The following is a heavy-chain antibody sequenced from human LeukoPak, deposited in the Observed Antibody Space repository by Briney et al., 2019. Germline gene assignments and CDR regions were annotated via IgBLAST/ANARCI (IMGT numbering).Heavy chain of an antibody. Sequence: PSQTLSLTCTVSGGSISSAYYYWSWIRQHPGKGLEWIGYIYYSGSTYYNPSLKSRVSISVDTSKNQFSLNLDSVTAADTAVYFCARVAVTTDIYFDYWGQGALVTVSS. J-gene: IGHJ4*02. D-gene: IGHD4-11*01. V-gene: IGHV4-31*03. CDR2: IYYSGST. CDR3: ARVAVTTDIYFDY. CDR1: GGSISSAYYY.